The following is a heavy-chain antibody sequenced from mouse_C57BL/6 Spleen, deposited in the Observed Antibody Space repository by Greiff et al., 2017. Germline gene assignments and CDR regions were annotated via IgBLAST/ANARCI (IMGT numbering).Heavy chain of an antibody. D-gene: IGHD5-1*01. J-gene: IGHJ2*01. CDR2: IDPSDSYT. CDR1: GYTFTSYW. CDR3: ARRRLEYDFGY. V-gene: IGHV1-69*01. Sequence: QVQLQQSGAELVMPGASVKLSCKASGYTFTSYWMHWVKQRPGQGLEWIGEIDPSDSYTNYNQKFKGKSTLTVDKSSSTAYMQLSSLTSEDSAVYYCARRRLEYDFGYWGQGTTLTVSS.